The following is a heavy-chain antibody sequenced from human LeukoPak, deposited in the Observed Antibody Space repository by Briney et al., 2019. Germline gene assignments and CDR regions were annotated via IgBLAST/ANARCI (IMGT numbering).Heavy chain of an antibody. CDR1: GYTFTSYG. CDR3: ARDGTPYYDFWSGYSPDY. J-gene: IGHJ4*02. CDR2: ISAYNGNT. V-gene: IGHV1-18*01. D-gene: IGHD3-3*01. Sequence: ASVKVSCKASGYTFTSYGISWVRQAPGQGLEWMGWISAYNGNTNYAQKLQGRVTMTTDTSTSTVYMELRSLRSDDTAVYYCARDGTPYYDFWSGYSPDYWGQGTLVTVSS.